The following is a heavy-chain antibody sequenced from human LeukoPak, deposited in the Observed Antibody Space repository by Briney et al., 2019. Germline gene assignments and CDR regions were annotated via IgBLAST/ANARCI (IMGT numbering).Heavy chain of an antibody. J-gene: IGHJ6*02. V-gene: IGHV3-30*04. CDR3: ARDGLDYGDYAHYYYGMDV. CDR1: GFTFSHYA. D-gene: IGHD4-17*01. CDR2: ISYDGSNK. Sequence: GGSLRLSCAASGFTFSHYAMHWVRQAPGKGLEWVAVISYDGSNKYYADSVKGRFTISRDNSKNTLYLQMNSLRAEDTAVYYCARDGLDYGDYAHYYYGMDVWGQGTTVTVSS.